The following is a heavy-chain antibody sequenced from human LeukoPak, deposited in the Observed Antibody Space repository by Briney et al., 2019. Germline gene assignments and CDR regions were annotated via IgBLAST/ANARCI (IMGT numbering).Heavy chain of an antibody. CDR3: ARVMEWGYYYYMDV. CDR2: IRYDGSNK. CDR1: GFTFSSYG. D-gene: IGHD3-3*01. J-gene: IGHJ6*03. V-gene: IGHV3-30*02. Sequence: GGSLRLSCAASGFTFSSYGMHWVRQAPGKGLEWVAFIRYDGSNKYYADSVKGRFTISRDNAKNSLYLQMNSLRAEDTAVYYCARVMEWGYYYYMDVWGKGTTVTVSS.